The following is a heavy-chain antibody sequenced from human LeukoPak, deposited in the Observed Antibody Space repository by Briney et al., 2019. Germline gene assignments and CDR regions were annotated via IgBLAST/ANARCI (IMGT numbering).Heavy chain of an antibody. D-gene: IGHD2-2*01. J-gene: IGHJ3*02. CDR1: GFTFSSYS. CDR2: ISSSSSYI. CDR3: ASIVPAAQGPDDDAFDI. V-gene: IGHV3-21*01. Sequence: PGGSLRLSCAASGFTFSSYSMNWVRQAPGKGLEWVSSISSSSSYIYYADSVKGRFTISRDNAKNSLYLQMNSLRAEDTAVYYCASIVPAAQGPDDDAFDIWGQGTMVTVSS.